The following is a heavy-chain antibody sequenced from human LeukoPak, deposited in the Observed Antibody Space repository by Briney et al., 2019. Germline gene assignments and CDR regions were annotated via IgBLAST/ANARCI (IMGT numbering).Heavy chain of an antibody. CDR2: IRSRSGTT. CDR1: GFSPCEVW. Sequence: GGALRLSRAAPGFSPCEVWMIWVPDAPGEGVECGGRIRSRSGTTDYASSVKGRFTISRDDSANTVYLHMNSLQTEDTAVYYCAADRPGFGSGEMDFWGQGTLVTVSS. V-gene: IGHV3-15*01. D-gene: IGHD3-10*01. CDR3: AADRPGFGSGEMDF. J-gene: IGHJ4*02.